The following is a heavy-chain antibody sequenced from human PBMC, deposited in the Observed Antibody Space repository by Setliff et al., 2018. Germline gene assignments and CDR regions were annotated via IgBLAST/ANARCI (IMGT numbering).Heavy chain of an antibody. CDR2: ISTSGST. CDR1: GGSIINSYY. J-gene: IGHJ6*02. D-gene: IGHD5-12*01. CDR3: ARDQWVRSPPLYFSYSMDV. Sequence: PSETLSLTCTVSGGSIINSYYWSWIRQPAGKGLEWIGRISTSGSTNYNPSLKSRVTVSLDTSKNQFSLKLTSMTAADTAVYYCARDQWVRSPPLYFSYSMDVWGQGTTVTVSS. V-gene: IGHV4-4*07.